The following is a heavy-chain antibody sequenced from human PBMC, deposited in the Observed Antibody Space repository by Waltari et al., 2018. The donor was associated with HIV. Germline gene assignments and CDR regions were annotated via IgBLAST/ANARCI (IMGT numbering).Heavy chain of an antibody. Sequence: QMQLVQSGPEGKKPGTSVKVSCKAAGFTFTSSAMQWVRQARGQRLEWIGCIVVGSGNTNYAQKFHERVTIPRDMSTSTAYLELSSLRSEDTAVYYCAAGGWLQSLYYFHYWGQGTLLTVSS. CDR3: AAGGWLQSLYYFHY. J-gene: IGHJ4*02. D-gene: IGHD5-12*01. CDR2: IVVGSGNT. V-gene: IGHV1-58*02. CDR1: GFTFTSSA.